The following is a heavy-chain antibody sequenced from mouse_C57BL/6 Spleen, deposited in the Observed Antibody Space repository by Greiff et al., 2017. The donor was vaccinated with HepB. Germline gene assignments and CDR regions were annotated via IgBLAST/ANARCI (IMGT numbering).Heavy chain of an antibody. Sequence: EVQLQQSGPELVKPGASVKISCKASGYSFTDYNMNWVKQSNGKSLEWIGVINPNYGTTSYNQKFKGKATLTVDQSSSTAYMQLNSLTSEDSAVYYCASMDYYGSSYVPWYFDVWGTGTTVTVSS. D-gene: IGHD1-1*01. V-gene: IGHV1-39*01. J-gene: IGHJ1*03. CDR1: GYSFTDYN. CDR3: ASMDYYGSSYVPWYFDV. CDR2: INPNYGTT.